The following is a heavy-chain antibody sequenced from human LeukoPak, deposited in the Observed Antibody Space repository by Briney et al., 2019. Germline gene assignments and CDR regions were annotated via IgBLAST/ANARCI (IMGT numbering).Heavy chain of an antibody. J-gene: IGHJ4*02. CDR3: ASELELLIDY. Sequence: PGGSLRLSCVASGFTVSSSYMSWVRQAPGKGLEWVSLIYAEASTYYADSVKGRFTVSRDNAKNSLYLQMNSLRAEDTAVYYCASELELLIDYWGQGTLVTVSS. CDR2: IYAEAST. V-gene: IGHV3-53*01. D-gene: IGHD1-7*01. CDR1: GFTVSSSY.